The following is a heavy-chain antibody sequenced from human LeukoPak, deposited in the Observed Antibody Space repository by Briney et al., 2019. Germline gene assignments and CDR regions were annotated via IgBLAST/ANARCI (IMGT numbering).Heavy chain of an antibody. CDR1: GYTFTGYY. D-gene: IGHD1-26*01. V-gene: IGHV1-2*02. Sequence: ASVKVSCKASGYTFTGYYMHWVRQPHGHGLEWMGWINPNSGGTNYSKKFQGRVTITRDTSISTAYMELSRLRADDTAVYFCARVVGATNNWFDTWGQGTLVTVSS. CDR2: INPNSGGT. J-gene: IGHJ5*02. CDR3: ARVVGATNNWFDT.